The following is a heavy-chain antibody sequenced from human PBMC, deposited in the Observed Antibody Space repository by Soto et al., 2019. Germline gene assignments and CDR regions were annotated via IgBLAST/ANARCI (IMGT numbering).Heavy chain of an antibody. V-gene: IGHV3-15*07. CDR2: IKSKTDGGTT. Sequence: EVQLVESGGGLVKPGGSLRLSCAASGFTFSNAWMNWVRQAPGKGLEWVGRIKSKTDGGTTDYAAPVKGRFTISRDDSKNTLYLQMNSLKTEDTAVYYCTTETYDYGSGSPSRFDYWGQGTLVTVSS. D-gene: IGHD3-10*01. CDR1: GFTFSNAW. J-gene: IGHJ4*02. CDR3: TTETYDYGSGSPSRFDY.